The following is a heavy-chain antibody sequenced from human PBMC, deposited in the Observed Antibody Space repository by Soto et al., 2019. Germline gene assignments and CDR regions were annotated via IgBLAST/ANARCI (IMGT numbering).Heavy chain of an antibody. D-gene: IGHD2-2*01. Sequence: SVNVSCKASGGTFSSYAISWVRQSPGQGLEWMGGIIPIFGTANYAQKFQGRVTITADESTSTAYMELSSLRSEDTAVYYCAGGVPATKRIDYWGQGTLVTVSS. CDR1: GGTFSSYA. V-gene: IGHV1-69*13. J-gene: IGHJ4*02. CDR2: IIPIFGTA. CDR3: AGGVPATKRIDY.